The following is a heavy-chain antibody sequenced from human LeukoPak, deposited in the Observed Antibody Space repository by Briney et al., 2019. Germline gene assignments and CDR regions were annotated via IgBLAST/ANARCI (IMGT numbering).Heavy chain of an antibody. V-gene: IGHV3-48*01. CDR2: ISIGSSTI. CDR3: ARVHGAYPIDY. D-gene: IGHD4/OR15-4a*01. Sequence: GGSLRLSCAASGFTFSSYSMNWVRQAPGKGLEWVSYISIGSSTIYYEDSVKGRFTISRDNAKNSLYLQMNSLRAEDTAVYYCARVHGAYPIDYWGQGTLVTVSS. J-gene: IGHJ4*02. CDR1: GFTFSSYS.